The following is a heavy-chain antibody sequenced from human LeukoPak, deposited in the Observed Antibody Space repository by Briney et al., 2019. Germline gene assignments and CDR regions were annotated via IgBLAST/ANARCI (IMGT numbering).Heavy chain of an antibody. Sequence: PSQTLSLTCTVSGGSISSGGYYWSWIRQHPGNGLEWIGYIYYSGSTYYNPSLKSRVTISVDTSKNQFSLKLSSVTAADTAVYYCARCVAATHWFDPWGQGTLVTVSS. J-gene: IGHJ5*02. D-gene: IGHD2-15*01. CDR3: ARCVAATHWFDP. CDR1: GGSISSGGYY. V-gene: IGHV4-31*03. CDR2: IYYSGST.